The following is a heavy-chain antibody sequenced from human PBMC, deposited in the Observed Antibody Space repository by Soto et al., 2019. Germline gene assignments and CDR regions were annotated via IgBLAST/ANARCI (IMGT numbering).Heavy chain of an antibody. CDR2: MNPNTGNT. D-gene: IGHD4-17*01. V-gene: IGHV1-8*02. CDR3: DIDYCDPRRGAFDI. J-gene: IGHJ3*02. CDR1: GYTLTRYD. Sequence: APVKVSCRASGYTLTRYDNKLVRQPPGQGLEWMGWMNPNTGNTGYAQKFQGRVTMTRNTSISTAYMELSSLRSEDTAVYYCDIDYCDPRRGAFDIWGQGTMVTVSS.